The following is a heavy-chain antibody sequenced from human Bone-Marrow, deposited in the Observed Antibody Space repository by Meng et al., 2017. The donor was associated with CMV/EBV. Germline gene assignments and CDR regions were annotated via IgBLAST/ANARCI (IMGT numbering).Heavy chain of an antibody. V-gene: IGHV1-2*02. Sequence: QVPVVPSGAEVKKPGASVKVSCKASGYTFTGYYMHWVRQAPGQGLEWMGWINPNSGGTNYAQKFQGRVTMTRDTSISTAYMELSRLRSDDTAVYYCARDLDYGDYASDYWGQGTLVTVSS. J-gene: IGHJ4*02. D-gene: IGHD4-17*01. CDR2: INPNSGGT. CDR1: GYTFTGYY. CDR3: ARDLDYGDYASDY.